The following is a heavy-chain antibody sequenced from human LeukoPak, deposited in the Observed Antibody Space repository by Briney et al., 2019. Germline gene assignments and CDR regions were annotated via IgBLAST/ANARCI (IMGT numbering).Heavy chain of an antibody. J-gene: IGHJ3*02. Sequence: GGSLRLSCAASGFTFSSYAMSWVRQAPGKGLEWVSAITRSGDSAYYVDSVKGRFTISRDNSKNTLYLQMNSLRAEDTALYYCARGAGFEGGNSIGDAFDIWGQGTMVTVSS. CDR1: GFTFSSYA. CDR3: ARGAGFEGGNSIGDAFDI. CDR2: ITRSGDSA. D-gene: IGHD4-23*01. V-gene: IGHV3-23*01.